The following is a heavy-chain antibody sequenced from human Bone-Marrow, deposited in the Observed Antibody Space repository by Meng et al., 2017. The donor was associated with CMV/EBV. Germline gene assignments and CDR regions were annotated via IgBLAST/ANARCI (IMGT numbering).Heavy chain of an antibody. D-gene: IGHD6-19*01. CDR3: ARGPYSSGWYGLVDY. Sequence: SGYTFPYYAIHWTRQPTGHRLEWMGLINPATSNAKYSQPFQGRVTITRDTSATTAYMELSGLRSEDTAIYYCARGPYSSGWYGLVDYWGQGTLVTVSS. V-gene: IGHV1-3*01. CDR2: INPATSNA. CDR1: GYTFPYYA. J-gene: IGHJ4*02.